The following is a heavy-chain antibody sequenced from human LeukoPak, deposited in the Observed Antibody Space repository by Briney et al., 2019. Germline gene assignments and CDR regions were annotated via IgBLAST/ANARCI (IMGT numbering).Heavy chain of an antibody. CDR1: GYTFTSYG. D-gene: IGHD6-19*01. CDR3: ARDPSTVAGLNYYYYYGMDV. Sequence: ASVKVSSKASGYTFTSYGISWVRQAPGQGLEWMGWISAYNGNTNYAQKLQGRVTMTTDTSTSTAYMELRSLRSDDTAVYYCARDPSTVAGLNYYYYYGMDVWGQGTTVTVSS. J-gene: IGHJ6*02. CDR2: ISAYNGNT. V-gene: IGHV1-18*01.